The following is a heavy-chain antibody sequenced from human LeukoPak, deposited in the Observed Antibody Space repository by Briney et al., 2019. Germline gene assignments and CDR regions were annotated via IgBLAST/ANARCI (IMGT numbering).Heavy chain of an antibody. CDR2: ISSSGSTI. Sequence: GGSLRLSCAASGFTFSSYEMNWVRQAPGKGLEWVSYISSSGSTIYYADSVKGRFTITRDNAKNSLYLQMNSLRAEDTAVYYCARGFRGTRRAYMDVWGKGTTVTVSS. D-gene: IGHD3-16*01. V-gene: IGHV3-48*03. CDR1: GFTFSSYE. CDR3: ARGFRGTRRAYMDV. J-gene: IGHJ6*03.